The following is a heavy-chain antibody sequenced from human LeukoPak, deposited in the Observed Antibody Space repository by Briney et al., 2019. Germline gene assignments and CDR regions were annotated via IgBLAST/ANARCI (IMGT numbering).Heavy chain of an antibody. Sequence: ASVKVSCKASGYTFTSYDINWVRQATGHGLEWMGWMNPNSGNIAYAQKFQGRVTITRNTSINTAYMELSSLTSEDTATYYCARGRATVTTHWLDPWGQGTLVAVSS. CDR2: MNPNSGNI. CDR1: GYTFTSYD. V-gene: IGHV1-8*03. CDR3: ARGRATVTTHWLDP. J-gene: IGHJ5*02. D-gene: IGHD4-11*01.